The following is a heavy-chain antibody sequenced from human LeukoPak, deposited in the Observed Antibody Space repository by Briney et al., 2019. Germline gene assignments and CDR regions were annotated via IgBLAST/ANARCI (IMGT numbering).Heavy chain of an antibody. V-gene: IGHV3-49*04. J-gene: IGHJ4*02. Sequence: GSLRLSCAASGFTFGYHAINWVRQAPGRGLEWVGFIRSQAYSGTTEYATSVKDRFTISRDDSKSIAYLQMNSLKTEDTAVYYCTRDIVSISQPYYFDYWGQGTLVTVFS. CDR1: GFTFGYHA. CDR2: IRSQAYSGTT. CDR3: TRDIVSISQPYYFDY. D-gene: IGHD2-2*01.